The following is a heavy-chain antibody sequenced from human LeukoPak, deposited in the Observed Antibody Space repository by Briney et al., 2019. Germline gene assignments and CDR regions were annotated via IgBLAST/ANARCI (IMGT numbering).Heavy chain of an antibody. CDR1: GYTFTGYY. Sequence: ASVKVSCKASGYTFTGYYMHWVRQAPGQGLEWMGWINPNSGGTNYAQKFQGRVTMTRDTSISTAYMELSRLRSDDTAVYYCAGFFRASAQKNYGMDVWGQGTTVTVSS. CDR2: INPNSGGT. D-gene: IGHD3-3*01. V-gene: IGHV1-2*02. J-gene: IGHJ6*02. CDR3: AGFFRASAQKNYGMDV.